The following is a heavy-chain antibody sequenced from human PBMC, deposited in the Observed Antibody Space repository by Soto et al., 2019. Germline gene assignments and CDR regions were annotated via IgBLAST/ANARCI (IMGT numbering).Heavy chain of an antibody. CDR1: GDSVSSNSAA. D-gene: IGHD6-13*01. CDR3: AKEVNIAAAGTSCFDY. J-gene: IGHJ4*02. V-gene: IGHV6-1*01. CDR2: TYYRSKWYN. Sequence: QSQTLSLTCAISGDSVSSNSAAWNWIRQSPSRGLEWLGRTYYRSKWYNDYAVSVKSRITINPDTSKNQFSLQLNSVTPEDTAVYYCAKEVNIAAAGTSCFDYWGQGTLVTVSS.